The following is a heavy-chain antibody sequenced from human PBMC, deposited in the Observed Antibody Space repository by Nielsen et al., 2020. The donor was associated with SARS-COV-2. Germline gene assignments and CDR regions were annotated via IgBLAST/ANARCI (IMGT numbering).Heavy chain of an antibody. J-gene: IGHJ4*02. D-gene: IGHD6-6*01. CDR3: ATVGEYSSTFDY. Sequence: GGSLRLSCAASGFTFSNYDIHWARQAPGKGLEWVAFIRYDGSDKYYADSVKGRFMISRDNSKNTLYLQMNSLRAEDTAVYHCATVGEYSSTFDYWGQGTLVTVSS. CDR2: IRYDGSDK. CDR1: GFTFSNYD. V-gene: IGHV3-30*02.